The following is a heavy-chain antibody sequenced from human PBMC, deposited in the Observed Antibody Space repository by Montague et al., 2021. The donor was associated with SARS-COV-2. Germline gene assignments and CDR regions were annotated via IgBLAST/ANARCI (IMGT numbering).Heavy chain of an antibody. CDR1: GFTFSNSP. CDR2: IHSAGRGT. D-gene: IGHD3-9*01. CDR3: AKVGDILTGYSLINLDA. V-gene: IGHV3-23*03. Sequence: LSLSCSASGFTFSNSPMSWVRQAPGKGLDWVSVIHSAGRGTYYADSVQGRFTISRDNLKNTVYLQMNSLRDVDTALYYCAKVGDILTGYSLINLDAWGQGTLVVVSS. J-gene: IGHJ5*02.